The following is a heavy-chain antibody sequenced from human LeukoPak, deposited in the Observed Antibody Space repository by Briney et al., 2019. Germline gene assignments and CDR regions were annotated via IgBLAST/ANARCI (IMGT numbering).Heavy chain of an antibody. CDR2: ISWNGVNI. CDR3: AKDQYAYDSSGTYYFDY. D-gene: IGHD3-22*01. Sequence: PGRSLRLSCAASGFTFDDYALYWVRQAPGKGLEWVSGISWNGVNIDYAGSVKGRFTISRDSAEKSLYLQMNSLRAEDSALYFCAKDQYAYDSSGTYYFDYWGQGTLVTVSS. J-gene: IGHJ4*02. CDR1: GFTFDDYA. V-gene: IGHV3-9*01.